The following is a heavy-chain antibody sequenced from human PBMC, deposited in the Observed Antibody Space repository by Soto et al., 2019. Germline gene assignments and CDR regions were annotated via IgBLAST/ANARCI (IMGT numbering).Heavy chain of an antibody. V-gene: IGHV3-48*01. J-gene: IGHJ6*03. CDR3: ARGVRGVMDYYYYMDV. CDR2: ISSSSSTI. CDR1: GFTFSSNS. D-gene: IGHD3-10*01. Sequence: GGSLRLSCAASGFTFSSNSMNWVRQAPGKGLEWVSYISSSSSTIYYADSVKGRFTISRDNAKNSLYLQMNSLRAEDTAVYYCARGVRGVMDYYYYMDVWGKGTTVTVSS.